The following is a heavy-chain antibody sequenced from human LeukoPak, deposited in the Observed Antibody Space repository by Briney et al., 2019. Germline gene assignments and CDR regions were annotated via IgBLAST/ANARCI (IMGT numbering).Heavy chain of an antibody. CDR3: ARSTYSSSSYYFGY. CDR1: GFTFSNYS. J-gene: IGHJ4*02. D-gene: IGHD6-13*01. CDR2: IWSDGINK. Sequence: GGSLRLSCAASGFTFSNYSIHWVRQAPGKGLEWVAVIWSDGINKYYVDSVKGRFTISRDNSKNTLYLQMNSLRADDTAVYYCARSTYSSSSYYFGYWGQGSLVTVSS. V-gene: IGHV3-33*01.